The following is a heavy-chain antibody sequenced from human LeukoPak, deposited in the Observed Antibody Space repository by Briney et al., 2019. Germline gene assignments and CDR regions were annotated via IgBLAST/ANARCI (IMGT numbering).Heavy chain of an antibody. D-gene: IGHD2-21*01. Sequence: PSETLSLTCAVYGGSFSGYYWSWIRQPPGKGLEWIGEINHSGSTNYNPSLKSRVTISVDTSKNQFSLKLSSATAADTAVYYCARGSVFLYGMDVWGQGTTVTVSS. CDR3: ARGSVFLYGMDV. J-gene: IGHJ6*02. CDR1: GGSFSGYY. V-gene: IGHV4-34*01. CDR2: INHSGST.